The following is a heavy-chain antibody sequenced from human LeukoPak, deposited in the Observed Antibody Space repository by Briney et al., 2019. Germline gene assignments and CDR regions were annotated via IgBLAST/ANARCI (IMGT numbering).Heavy chain of an antibody. CDR2: IKQDGSEK. D-gene: IGHD2-2*01. CDR1: GFTFSSYW. CDR3: ARAVVVPAATRYYYYGMDV. Sequence: GGSLRLSCAASGFTFSSYWMTWVRQAPGKGLEWVAIIKQDGSEKYYVDSVKGRFTISRDNAKNSLYLQMNSLRAEDTAVYYCARAVVVPAATRYYYYGMDVWGQGTTVTVSS. J-gene: IGHJ6*02. V-gene: IGHV3-7*04.